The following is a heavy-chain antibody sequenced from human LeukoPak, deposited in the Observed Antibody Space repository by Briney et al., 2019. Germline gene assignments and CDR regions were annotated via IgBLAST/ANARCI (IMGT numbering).Heavy chain of an antibody. CDR3: ARDLGYGGTRIDD. J-gene: IGHJ4*02. CDR2: ISTHNGNT. V-gene: IGHV1-18*01. CDR1: GYTFTNYG. Sequence: ASVKVSCKASGYTFTNYGISWVRQAPGQGLEWMGWISTHNGNTNYAQKLQGRVTMTTDTSTSTAYMELISLRSDDTAVYYCARDLGYGGTRIDDWGQGALVTVSS. D-gene: IGHD4-23*01.